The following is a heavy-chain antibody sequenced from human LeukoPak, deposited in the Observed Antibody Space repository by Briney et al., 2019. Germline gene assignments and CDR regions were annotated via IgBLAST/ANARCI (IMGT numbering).Heavy chain of an antibody. V-gene: IGHV3-33*01. CDR3: ARDDYSSSSIDY. CDR2: IWYDGSNK. CDR1: GFTFSNYG. J-gene: IGHJ4*02. D-gene: IGHD6-6*01. Sequence: GGSLRLSCAASGFTFSNYGMHWVRQAPGKGLEWVAVIWYDGSNKYHADSVKGRFTISRDNSKNTLYLQMNSLRAEDTAVYYCARDDYSSSSIDYWGQGTLVTVSS.